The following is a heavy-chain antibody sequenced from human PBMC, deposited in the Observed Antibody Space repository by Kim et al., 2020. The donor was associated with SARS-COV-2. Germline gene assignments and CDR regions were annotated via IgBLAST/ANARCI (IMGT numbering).Heavy chain of an antibody. V-gene: IGHV3-33*06. J-gene: IGHJ4*02. Sequence: GGSLRLSCAASGFTFSSYGMHWVRQAPGKGLEWVAVIWYDGSNKYYADSVKGRFTISRDNSKNTLYLQMNSLRAEDTAVYYCAKAHHGNSGDYFDYWGQGTLVTVSS. CDR2: IWYDGSNK. CDR3: AKAHHGNSGDYFDY. D-gene: IGHD4-4*01. CDR1: GFTFSSYG.